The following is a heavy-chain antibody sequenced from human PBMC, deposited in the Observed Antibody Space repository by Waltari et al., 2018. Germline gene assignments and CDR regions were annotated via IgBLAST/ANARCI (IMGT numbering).Heavy chain of an antibody. CDR3: ARVAELEAGAFDI. CDR2: INSDGSST. V-gene: IGHV3-74*01. CDR1: GSTFSSYW. Sequence: EVQLVESGGGLVQPGGSLRLSCAASGSTFSSYWMHWVRQAPGKGLVWVSRINSDGSSTSYADSVKGRFTISRDNAKNTLYLQMNSLRAEDTAVYYCARVAELEAGAFDIWGQGTMVTVSS. D-gene: IGHD1-1*01. J-gene: IGHJ3*02.